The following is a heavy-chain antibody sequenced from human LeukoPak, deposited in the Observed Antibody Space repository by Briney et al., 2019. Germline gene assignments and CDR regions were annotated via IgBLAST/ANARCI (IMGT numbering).Heavy chain of an antibody. CDR3: ARGRAAAGKLDY. CDR2: IYTSGST. V-gene: IGHV4-4*07. Sequence: SETLSLTCTVSGGSTSSYYWSWIRQPAGKGLEWIGRIYTSGSTNYNPSLKSRVTMPVDTSKNQFSLKLSSVTAADTAVYYCARGRAAAGKLDYWGQGTLVTVSS. CDR1: GGSTSSYY. D-gene: IGHD6-13*01. J-gene: IGHJ4*02.